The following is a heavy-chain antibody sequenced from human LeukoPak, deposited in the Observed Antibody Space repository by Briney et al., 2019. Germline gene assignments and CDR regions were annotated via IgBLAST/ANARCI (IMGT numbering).Heavy chain of an antibody. J-gene: IGHJ4*02. CDR1: GFTFSSHW. V-gene: IGHV3-7*01. Sequence: GGSLRLSCAGSGFTFSSHWMNWVRQAPGKGLEWVAHINQDGSETYYVDSMKGRFTISRDNAKNSLYLQMHSLRAEDTAVYYCARDSYRALEYWGQGTLVTVSS. CDR2: INQDGSET. CDR3: ARDSYRALEY. D-gene: IGHD1-14*01.